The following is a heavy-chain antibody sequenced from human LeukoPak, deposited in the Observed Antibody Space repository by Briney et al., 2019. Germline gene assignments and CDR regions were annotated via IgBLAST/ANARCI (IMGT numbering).Heavy chain of an antibody. Sequence: GGSLRLSCVASGFTFSSYWMHWVRQDPRKGLVWVSRINGDGRNINYADSVKGRFTISRDNSKNTLYLQMNSLRAEDTAVYYCAKDRAYGDFFLDYWGQGTLVTVSS. CDR3: AKDRAYGDFFLDY. CDR2: INGDGRNI. D-gene: IGHD4-17*01. CDR1: GFTFSSYW. J-gene: IGHJ4*02. V-gene: IGHV3-74*01.